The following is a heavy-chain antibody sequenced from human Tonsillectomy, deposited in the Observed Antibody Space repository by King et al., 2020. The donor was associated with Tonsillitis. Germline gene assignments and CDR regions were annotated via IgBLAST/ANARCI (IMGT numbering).Heavy chain of an antibody. J-gene: IGHJ4*02. CDR3: ARGRPYCSGGSCPYYFDY. V-gene: IGHV4-59*08. Sequence: QLQESGPGLVKPSETLSLTCTVSGGSISSYYWSWIRQPPGKGLEWIGYIFYSGSTNYNPSLKSRVTISVDTSKNHFSLNLSSVTAADTAVYYCARGRPYCSGGSCPYYFDYWGQGTLVTVSS. D-gene: IGHD2-15*01. CDR1: GGSISSYY. CDR2: IFYSGST.